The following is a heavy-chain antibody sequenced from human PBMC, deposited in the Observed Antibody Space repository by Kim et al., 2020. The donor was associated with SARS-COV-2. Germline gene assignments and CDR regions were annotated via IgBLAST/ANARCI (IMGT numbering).Heavy chain of an antibody. Sequence: SETLSLTCTVSGGSISSSSYYWGWIRQPPGKGLEWIGSIYYSGSTYYNPTLKSRITISVATSKNQFSLKLSSVTAAATAVYYCARDSPPPEDSVGAFDIWGQGTMVTVSS. CDR2: IYYSGST. J-gene: IGHJ3*02. CDR1: GGSISSSSYY. CDR3: ARDSPPPEDSVGAFDI. V-gene: IGHV4-39*07. D-gene: IGHD2-15*01.